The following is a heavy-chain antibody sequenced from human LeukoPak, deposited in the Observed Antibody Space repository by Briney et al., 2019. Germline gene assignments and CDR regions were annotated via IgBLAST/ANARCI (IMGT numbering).Heavy chain of an antibody. J-gene: IGHJ5*02. D-gene: IGHD6-13*01. V-gene: IGHV1-24*01. CDR2: FDPEQGDM. Sequence: FDPEQGDMICAQKFQGRVTMTEDTSTDTAYMELNSLKSEDTAIYYCATFSGSIAAVLHLWGQGTLVTVSS. CDR3: ATFSGSIAAVLHL.